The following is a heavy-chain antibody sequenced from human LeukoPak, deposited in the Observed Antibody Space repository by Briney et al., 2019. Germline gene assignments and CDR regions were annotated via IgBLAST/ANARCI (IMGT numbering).Heavy chain of an antibody. D-gene: IGHD6-6*01. Sequence: SETLCLTCAVSGGSISTGGYSRSWIRQPPGKGLESIGYIYHSGSTYYNPSLKSRVTISVDRFKNQFSLKLSSVTAADTAVYYCARSSWPYSSSWRWFDHWGQGTLVTVSS. CDR1: GGSISTGGYS. J-gene: IGHJ5*02. CDR2: IYHSGST. CDR3: ARSSWPYSSSWRWFDH. V-gene: IGHV4-30-2*01.